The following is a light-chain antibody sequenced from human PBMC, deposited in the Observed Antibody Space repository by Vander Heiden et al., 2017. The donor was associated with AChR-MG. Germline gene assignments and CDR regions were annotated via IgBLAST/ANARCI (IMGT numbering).Light chain of an antibody. J-gene: IGKJ1*01. V-gene: IGKV1-NL1*01. Sequence: DIHMTQSPSSLSASVVDRVTLTCRASQDIRNALAWYQQKPGKAPALLLYATSRLQSGVPSRFSGGGSGTDFTLTISSLQPEDFATYVCQQYYVTPPTFGQGTKLEIK. CDR3: QQYYVTPPT. CDR2: ATS. CDR1: QDIRNA.